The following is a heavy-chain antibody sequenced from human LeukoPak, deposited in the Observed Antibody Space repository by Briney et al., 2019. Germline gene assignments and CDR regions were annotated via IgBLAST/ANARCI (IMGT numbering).Heavy chain of an antibody. Sequence: GGSLRLSCAASGFTFSSYAMHWVRQAPGKGLEWVAVISYDGSNKYYADSVKGRFTISRDNSKNTLYLQMNSPRAEDTAVYYCARGLGYSYGYFDYWGQGTLVTVSS. V-gene: IGHV3-30*04. CDR2: ISYDGSNK. D-gene: IGHD5-18*01. CDR1: GFTFSSYA. J-gene: IGHJ4*02. CDR3: ARGLGYSYGYFDY.